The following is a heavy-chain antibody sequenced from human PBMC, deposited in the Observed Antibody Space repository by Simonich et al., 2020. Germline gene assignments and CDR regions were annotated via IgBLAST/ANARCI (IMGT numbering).Heavy chain of an antibody. Sequence: QVQLQQWGAGLLKPSETLSLTCAVYGGSSSGYYWSWISQPTGKGLEGIGEINHSGSTNYTPSLKSRFTRSVDTSKNQFSLKLSSVTAADTAVYYCARGLRVAAAGTAFQHWGQGTLVTVSS. CDR2: INHSGST. V-gene: IGHV4-34*01. CDR3: ARGLRVAAAGTAFQH. D-gene: IGHD6-13*01. CDR1: GGSSSGYY. J-gene: IGHJ1*01.